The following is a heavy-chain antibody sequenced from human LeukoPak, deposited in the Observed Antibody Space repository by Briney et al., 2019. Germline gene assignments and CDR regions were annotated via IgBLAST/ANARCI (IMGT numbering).Heavy chain of an antibody. CDR2: IYYSGST. CDR3: ARLWYSSSWYRVDY. Sequence: SETLSLTCTVSGGSISSSSYYWGWIRQPPGKGLEWLGSIYYSGSTYYNPSLKSRVTISVDTPKNQFSLKLSSVTAADTAVYYCARLWYSSSWYRVDYWGQGTLVTVSS. V-gene: IGHV4-39*01. D-gene: IGHD6-13*01. J-gene: IGHJ4*02. CDR1: GGSISSSSYY.